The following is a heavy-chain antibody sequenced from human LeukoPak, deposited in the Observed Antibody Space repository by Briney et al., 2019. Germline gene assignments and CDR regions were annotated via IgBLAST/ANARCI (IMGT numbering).Heavy chain of an antibody. CDR3: ARGYSNYYYYYMDV. D-gene: IGHD4-11*01. J-gene: IGHJ6*03. CDR2: INHSGST. CDR1: GGSFSGYY. Sequence: SETLSLTCAVYGGSFSGYYWSWIRQPPGKGLEWIGEINHSGSTNYNPSLKSRVTISVDTSKNQFPLKLSSVTAADTAVYYCARGYSNYYYYYMDVWGKGTTVTVSS. V-gene: IGHV4-34*01.